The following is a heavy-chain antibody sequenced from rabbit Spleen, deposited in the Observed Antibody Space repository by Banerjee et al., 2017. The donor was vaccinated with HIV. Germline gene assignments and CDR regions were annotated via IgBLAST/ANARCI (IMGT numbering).Heavy chain of an antibody. D-gene: IGHD6-1*01. CDR1: GFSFSSSYY. Sequence: QEQLVESGGGLVQPEGSLTLTCTASGFSFSSSYYMCWVRQAPGKGLEWIACIYGGSSGSTYHASWAKGRFPISKTSSTTVDLRMSSLTAADTATYFCARDQYDAYAFNLWGPGTLVTVS. CDR3: ARDQYDAYAFNL. CDR2: IYGGSSGST. V-gene: IGHV1S45*01. J-gene: IGHJ4*01.